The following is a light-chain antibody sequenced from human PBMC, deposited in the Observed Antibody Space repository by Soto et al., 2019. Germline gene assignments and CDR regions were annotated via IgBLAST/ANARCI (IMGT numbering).Light chain of an antibody. V-gene: IGLV6-57*01. Sequence: NFMLTQPHSVSVSPGKTVTISCTRSSGGIASNYVQWYQQRPGTSPTTVIYEDHQRPSGVPDRFSGSIDRSSNSASLTISGLKTEDEADYYCQSYDSTNHEVFGGGTKLTVL. J-gene: IGLJ2*01. CDR1: SGGIASNY. CDR2: EDH. CDR3: QSYDSTNHEV.